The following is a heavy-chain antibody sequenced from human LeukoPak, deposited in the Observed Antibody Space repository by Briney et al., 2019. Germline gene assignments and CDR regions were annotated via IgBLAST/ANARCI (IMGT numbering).Heavy chain of an antibody. V-gene: IGHV4-4*07. D-gene: IGHD6-19*01. Sequence: SETLSLTCTVSGGSISSYYWSWIRQPAAKGPEWIGRIYASGSTNYNPSLKSRVTMSVDTSKNQFSLKLSSVTAADTAVYYCARGDRAVAGAWGWFDLWGQGILVTVSS. CDR2: IYASGST. CDR3: ARGDRAVAGAWGWFDL. J-gene: IGHJ5*02. CDR1: GGSISSYY.